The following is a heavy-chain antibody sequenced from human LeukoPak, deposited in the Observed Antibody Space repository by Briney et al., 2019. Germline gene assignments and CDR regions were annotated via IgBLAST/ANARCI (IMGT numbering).Heavy chain of an antibody. V-gene: IGHV4-39*07. J-gene: IGHJ4*02. D-gene: IGHD5-18*01. CDR2: IYYSGST. CDR3: AGERARIQLWLSLDY. CDR1: GGSISSSSYY. Sequence: SETLSLTCTVSGGSISSSSYYWGWIRQLPGKGLEWIGSIYYSGSTYYNPSLKSRVTISVDTSKNQFSLKLSSVTAADTAVYYCAGERARIQLWLSLDYWGQGTLVTVSS.